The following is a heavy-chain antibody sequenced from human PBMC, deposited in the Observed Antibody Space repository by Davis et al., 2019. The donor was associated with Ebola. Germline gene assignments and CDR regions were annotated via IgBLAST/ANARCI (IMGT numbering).Heavy chain of an antibody. D-gene: IGHD1-1*01. V-gene: IGHV3-7*03. CDR3: ARDHNWNDRYYYYYMDV. CDR2: IKQGGSEK. Sequence: GGSLRLSCAASGFTFSSYWMSWVRQAPGKGLEWVATIKQGGSEKYYVDSMKGRITISRDNAKNSLYLEMNSLRAEDTAVYYCARDHNWNDRYYYYYMDVWGKGTTVTVSS. J-gene: IGHJ6*03. CDR1: GFTFSSYW.